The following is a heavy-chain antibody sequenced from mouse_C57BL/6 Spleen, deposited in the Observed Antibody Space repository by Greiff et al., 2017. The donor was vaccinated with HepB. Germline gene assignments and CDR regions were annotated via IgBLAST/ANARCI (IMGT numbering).Heavy chain of an antibody. CDR1: GYAFSSSW. CDR2: IYPGDGDT. V-gene: IGHV1-82*01. J-gene: IGHJ3*01. Sequence: QVQLQQSGPELVKPGASVKISCKASGYAFSSSWMNWVKQRPGKGLEWIGRIYPGDGDTNYNGKFKGKATLTADKSSSTAYMQLSSLTSKDSAVYFCARSRIYSNAFAYWGQGTLVTVSA. CDR3: ARSRIYSNAFAY. D-gene: IGHD2-5*01.